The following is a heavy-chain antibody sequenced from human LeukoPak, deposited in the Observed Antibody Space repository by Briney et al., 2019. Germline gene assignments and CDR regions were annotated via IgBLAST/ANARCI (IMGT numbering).Heavy chain of an antibody. CDR3: ARQLGYGLLLNWFDP. CDR1: GYTFTSYY. J-gene: IGHJ5*02. D-gene: IGHD5-24*01. V-gene: IGHV1-46*01. Sequence: ASVTVSCKASGYTFTSYYMHWVRQAPGQGLEWMGIINPSGGSTSYAQKFQGRVTMTRDTSTSTVYMELSSLRSEDTAVYYCARQLGYGLLLNWFDPWGQGTLVTVSS. CDR2: INPSGGST.